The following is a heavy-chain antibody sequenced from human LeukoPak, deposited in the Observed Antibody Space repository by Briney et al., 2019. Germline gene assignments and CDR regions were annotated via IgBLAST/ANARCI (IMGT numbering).Heavy chain of an antibody. CDR1: GGSISSYY. D-gene: IGHD3-10*01. CDR2: IYTSGST. Sequence: SETLSLTCTVSGGSISSYYWSWIRQPAGKGLEWIGRIYTSGSTNYNPSLKSRVTMSVDTSKNQFSLKLSSVTAADTAAYYCTARVNGSGSYRYYYYYGMDVWGQGATVTVSS. CDR3: TARVNGSGSYRYYYYYGMDV. V-gene: IGHV4-4*07. J-gene: IGHJ6*02.